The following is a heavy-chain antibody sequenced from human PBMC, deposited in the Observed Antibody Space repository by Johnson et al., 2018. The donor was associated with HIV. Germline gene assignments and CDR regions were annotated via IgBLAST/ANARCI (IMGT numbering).Heavy chain of an antibody. J-gene: IGHJ3*02. V-gene: IGHV3-30-3*01. CDR2: ISDDGSNI. D-gene: IGHD4-17*01. CDR3: ARDGGNDYGDYVGGGALDI. CDR1: GFTFSSYA. Sequence: QVQLVESGGGVVQPGRSLRLSCAASGFTFSSYAMHWVRQAPGKGLEWVALISDDGSNIYYADSVKGQFTISRDNSKNTLHLQMNSLRVEDTAVYYCARDGGNDYGDYVGGGALDIWGQGTMVTVSS.